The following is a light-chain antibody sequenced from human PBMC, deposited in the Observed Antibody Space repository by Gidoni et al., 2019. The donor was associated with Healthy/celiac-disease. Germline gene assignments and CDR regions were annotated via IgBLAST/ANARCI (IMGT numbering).Light chain of an antibody. CDR1: QSLLHSNGYNN. J-gene: IGKJ4*01. V-gene: IGKV2-28*01. CDR3: MQALQTPLT. Sequence: DIMLPQSPFSLRVTHGKLASITYRSSQSLLHSNGYNNLDWYLQKQGQFPQLLIYLGSNRASGVPDRFSGSGSGTDFTLKISRVEAEDVGVYYCMQALQTPLTFGGGTKVEIK. CDR2: LGS.